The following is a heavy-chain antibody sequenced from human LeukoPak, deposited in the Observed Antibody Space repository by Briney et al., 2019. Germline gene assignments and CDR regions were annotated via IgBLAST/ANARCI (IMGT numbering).Heavy chain of an antibody. CDR2: IYYSGST. CDR3: ARRSSSSPTPYWFDP. J-gene: IGHJ5*02. V-gene: IGHV4-39*01. D-gene: IGHD6-6*01. CDR1: GGSISSSSYY. Sequence: SDTLSLTCTVSGGSISSSSYYWGWIRQPRGKGLEWIGSIYYSGSTYYNPSLKSRVTISVDTSKNQFSLELSSVTAADTAVYYCARRSSSSPTPYWFDPWGQGTLVTVSS.